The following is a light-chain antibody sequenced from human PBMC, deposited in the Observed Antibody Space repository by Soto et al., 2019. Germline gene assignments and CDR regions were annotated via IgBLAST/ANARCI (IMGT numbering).Light chain of an antibody. CDR3: QKYKSAPIT. J-gene: IGKJ5*01. CDR1: QGISSW. V-gene: IGKV1-27*01. CDR2: AAS. Sequence: DIQMTQSPSSVSGSVVDRVTITFRASQGISSWLAWYQQKPGKVPKLLIYAASTLQSGVPSRFSGSGSGTDFTLTISSLQPEDVATYYRQKYKSAPITFGQGTRLEIK.